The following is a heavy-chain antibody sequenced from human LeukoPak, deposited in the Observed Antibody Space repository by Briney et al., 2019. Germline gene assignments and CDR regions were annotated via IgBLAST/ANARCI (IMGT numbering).Heavy chain of an antibody. CDR2: INPNSGGT. Sequence: ASVKVSCKASGYTFTGYYMHWVRQAPGQGLEWMGWINPNSGGTNYAQKFQGWVTMTRDTSISTAYMELSRLRSDDTAVYYCARAVGDGYNIRPDYYGMDVWGQGTTVTVSS. V-gene: IGHV1-2*04. CDR1: GYTFTGYY. D-gene: IGHD5-24*01. J-gene: IGHJ6*02. CDR3: ARAVGDGYNIRPDYYGMDV.